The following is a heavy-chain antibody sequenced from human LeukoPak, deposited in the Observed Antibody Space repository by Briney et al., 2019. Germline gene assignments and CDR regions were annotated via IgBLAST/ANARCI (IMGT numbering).Heavy chain of an antibody. J-gene: IGHJ4*02. Sequence: ASVKVSCKASGYTFTSYYMHWVRQAPGQGLEWMGIINPNGGSTSYAQKFQSRVTVTRDTSTSTVYMELSSLRSEDTAVYYCARSYCGGDCYQYYFDYWGQGTLVTVSS. CDR1: GYTFTSYY. V-gene: IGHV1-46*01. CDR2: INPNGGST. D-gene: IGHD2-21*02. CDR3: ARSYCGGDCYQYYFDY.